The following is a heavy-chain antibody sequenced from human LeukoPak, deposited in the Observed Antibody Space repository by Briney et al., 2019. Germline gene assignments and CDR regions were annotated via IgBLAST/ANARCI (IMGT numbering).Heavy chain of an antibody. CDR1: GFTFDDYT. D-gene: IGHD3-3*01. J-gene: IGHJ6*03. CDR2: INHSGST. CDR3: ARAQGGFWSGYFPGGYYYYMDV. V-gene: IGHV4-34*01. Sequence: GSLRLSCAASGFTFDDYTMSWIRQPPGKGLEWIGEINHSGSTNYNPSLKSRVTISVDTSKNQFSLKLSSVTAADTAVYYCARAQGGFWSGYFPGGYYYYMDVWGKGTTVTVSS.